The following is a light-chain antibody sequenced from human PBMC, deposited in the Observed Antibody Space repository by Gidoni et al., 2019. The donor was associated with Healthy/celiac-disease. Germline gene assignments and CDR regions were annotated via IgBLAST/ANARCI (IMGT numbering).Light chain of an antibody. J-gene: IGKJ5*01. V-gene: IGKV4-1*01. CDR2: WSS. CDR3: QQYYSTPSIT. Sequence: DIVMTQPPDSLAVSLGERATINCKSSQSVLYSSNNKNYLAWYQQKPGQPPKLLIYWSSTRESGFPARFSGSGSGTAFTLTISSLQAEDVAVYYCQQYYSTPSITFGQGTRLEIK. CDR1: QSVLYSSNNKNY.